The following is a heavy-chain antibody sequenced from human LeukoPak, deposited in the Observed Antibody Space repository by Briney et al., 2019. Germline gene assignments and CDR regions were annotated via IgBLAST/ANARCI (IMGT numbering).Heavy chain of an antibody. D-gene: IGHD3-16*01. CDR3: AKDMGGTEASFDY. CDR2: ISWNSGSI. V-gene: IGHV3-9*01. J-gene: IGHJ4*02. CDR1: GCTFDDYA. Sequence: GGSLRLSCAASGCTFDDYAMHWVRQAPGKGLEWVSGISWNSGSIGYADSVKGRFTISRDNAKNSLYLQMNSLRAEDTALYYCAKDMGGTEASFDYWGQGTLVTVSS.